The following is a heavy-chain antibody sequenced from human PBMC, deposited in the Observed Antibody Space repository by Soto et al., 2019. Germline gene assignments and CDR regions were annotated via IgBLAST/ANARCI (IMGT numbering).Heavy chain of an antibody. D-gene: IGHD5-12*01. J-gene: IGHJ6*02. CDR2: IRPDTGNT. CDR3: AMVDNCVTPTTQDV. V-gene: IGHV1-18*01. CDR1: GYIFVNYG. Sequence: QVQLGQSGHEGQKPGASVNVYCKAYGYIFVNYGIAWVRPAAVQGPERMGWIRPDTGNTHSASKFQGRLTMTTDTSTSTSLMALGSLTSDVTAVYYCAMVDNCVTPTTQDVWGQGTTGTVSS.